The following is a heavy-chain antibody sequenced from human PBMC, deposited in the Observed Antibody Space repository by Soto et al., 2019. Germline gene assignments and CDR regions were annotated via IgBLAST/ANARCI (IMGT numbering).Heavy chain of an antibody. D-gene: IGHD2-2*03. CDR1: GFTFSRHA. V-gene: IGHV3-30*18. Sequence: QVQLVESGGGVVQPGRSLTLSCTGSGFTFSRHALHCVRHAPGKGLEWVAVISDDGSYKYYSDSIKGRFTISRDNSKNALYLQMSSLRVEDTAVYFCAKVKSFGFCDGPNRPIYREGYYFDNWGQGTLVTVSS. CDR2: ISDDGSYK. CDR3: AKVKSFGFCDGPNRPIYREGYYFDN. J-gene: IGHJ4*02.